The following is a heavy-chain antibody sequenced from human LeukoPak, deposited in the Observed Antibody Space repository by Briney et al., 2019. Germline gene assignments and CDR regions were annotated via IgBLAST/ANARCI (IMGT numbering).Heavy chain of an antibody. D-gene: IGHD2-2*01. Sequence: SETLSLTCAVSGDSISSNYWWTWVRQPPGKGLEWIGEIHHSESTNFNPSLKSRVTISVDKSKNHFSLSLTSVSAADTAVYYCARSTPMYQLPSPWFDPWGQGTLVTVSS. CDR2: IHHSEST. CDR1: GDSISSNYW. CDR3: ARSTPMYQLPSPWFDP. V-gene: IGHV4-4*02. J-gene: IGHJ5*02.